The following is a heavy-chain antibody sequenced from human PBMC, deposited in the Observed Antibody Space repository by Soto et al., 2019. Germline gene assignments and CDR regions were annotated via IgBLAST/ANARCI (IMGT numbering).Heavy chain of an antibody. CDR1: GASISSGGYY. J-gene: IGHJ3*02. CDR2: VYYSGST. D-gene: IGHD3-22*01. Sequence: SETLSLTCTVSGASISSGGYYCTWIRQHPGKGLEWIGYVYYSGSTYYNPSLKSRVTISVDTSKNQFSLSLNSVTAADTAVYYCARGWGYYDITYSQNRIDALDIWGHGTMVPVSS. CDR3: ARGWGYYDITYSQNRIDALDI. V-gene: IGHV4-31*03.